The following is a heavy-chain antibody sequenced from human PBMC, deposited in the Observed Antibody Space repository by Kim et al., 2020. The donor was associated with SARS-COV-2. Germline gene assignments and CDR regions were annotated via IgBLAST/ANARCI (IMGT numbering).Heavy chain of an antibody. CDR2: IVGSGDTT. V-gene: IGHV3-23*01. CDR3: ARDRLPSGYDSPG. J-gene: IGHJ4*02. D-gene: IGHD5-12*01. Sequence: GGSLRLSCAASGFTFSSYAMSWVRQAPGKGLEWVSAIVGSGDTTYYTDSVKGRFTISRDNSKNTLYLQMNSLRAEDTAVYYCARDRLPSGYDSPGWGQGAMVTVSS. CDR1: GFTFSSYA.